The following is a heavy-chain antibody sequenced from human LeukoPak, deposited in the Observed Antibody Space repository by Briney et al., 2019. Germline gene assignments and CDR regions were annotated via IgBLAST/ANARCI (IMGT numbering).Heavy chain of an antibody. CDR2: IYYSGST. D-gene: IGHD2-2*02. CDR3: ARVTWTVVPAAIPSPPVDYYYYMDV. Sequence: PSETLSLTCTVSGGSISSSSYYWGWIRQPPGKGLEWIGSIYYSGSTYYNPSLKSRVTISVDTSKNQFSLKLSSVTAADTAVYYCARVTWTVVPAAIPSPPVDYYYYMDVWGKGTTVTVSS. CDR1: GGSISSSSYY. J-gene: IGHJ6*03. V-gene: IGHV4-39*07.